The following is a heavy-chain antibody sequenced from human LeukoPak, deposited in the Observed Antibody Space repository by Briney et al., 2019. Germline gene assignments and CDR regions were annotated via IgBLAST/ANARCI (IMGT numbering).Heavy chain of an antibody. CDR1: GYTFPNYD. D-gene: IGHD2-15*01. V-gene: IGHV1-18*01. CDR3: ARAGYCGDGGCRGGSAFDV. Sequence: ASVRVSCKTSGYTFPNYDIYWVRQAPGQGLECMGWISGYTGDTKYAQILQGRFTVTTDTSTSTAYMELRSLTYNDTAVYYCARAGYCGDGGCRGGSAFDVWGQGTMVTVSS. CDR2: ISGYTGDT. J-gene: IGHJ3*01.